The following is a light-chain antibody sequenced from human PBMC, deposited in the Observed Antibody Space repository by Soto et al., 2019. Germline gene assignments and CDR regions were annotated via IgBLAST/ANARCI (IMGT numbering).Light chain of an antibody. CDR1: SGHSSYI. V-gene: IGLV4-60*02. Sequence: QLVLTQSSSASASLGSSVKLTCTLSSGHSSYIIAWYQQQPGKAPRFLMKAVGSETYNKGSGVPDRFSASSSGADRYLTISSLQIDDEADYFCETWDTNTVVFGGGTKLTVL. CDR2: AVGSETY. CDR3: ETWDTNTVV. J-gene: IGLJ2*01.